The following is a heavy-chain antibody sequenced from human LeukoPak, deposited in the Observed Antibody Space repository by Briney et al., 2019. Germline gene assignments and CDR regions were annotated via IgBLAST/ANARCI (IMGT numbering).Heavy chain of an antibody. CDR3: ARRPGYCSGGSCYGHAFDI. Sequence: SETLSLTCTVSGGSISSYYWSWIRQPPGKGLEWIGYIYYSGSTNYNPSLKSRVTISVDTSKNQFSLKLSSVTAADTAVYYCARRPGYCSGGSCYGHAFDIWGQGTMVTVSS. V-gene: IGHV4-59*08. CDR1: GGSISSYY. J-gene: IGHJ3*02. D-gene: IGHD2-15*01. CDR2: IYYSGST.